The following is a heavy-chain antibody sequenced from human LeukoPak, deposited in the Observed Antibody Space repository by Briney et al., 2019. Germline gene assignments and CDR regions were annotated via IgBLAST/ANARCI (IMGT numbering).Heavy chain of an antibody. CDR3: ARDYYDSSGRFDY. D-gene: IGHD3-22*01. V-gene: IGHV3-30-3*01. CDR1: GFTFSSYA. CDR2: ISYDGSNK. J-gene: IGHJ4*02. Sequence: GSLRLSCAASGFTFSSYAMHWVRQAPGKGLEWVAVISYDGSNKYYADSVKGRFTISRDNSKNTLYLQMNSLRAEDTAVYYCARDYYDSSGRFDYWGQGTLVTVSS.